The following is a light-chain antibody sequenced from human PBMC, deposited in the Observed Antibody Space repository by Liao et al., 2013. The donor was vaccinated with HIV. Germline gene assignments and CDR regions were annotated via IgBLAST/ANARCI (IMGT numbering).Light chain of an antibody. CDR1: NLSNILGNKY. CDR3: QAWDSGTVV. Sequence: SYGLTQPPSVSVSTGQTASITCYGDNLSNILGNKYLHWYLQRPGQSPVLVIYQDTKRPSGIPGRFSGSNSENTATLTISGTQARDEADYYCQAWDSGTVVFGGGTKLTVL. V-gene: IGLV3-1*01. J-gene: IGLJ3*02. CDR2: QDT.